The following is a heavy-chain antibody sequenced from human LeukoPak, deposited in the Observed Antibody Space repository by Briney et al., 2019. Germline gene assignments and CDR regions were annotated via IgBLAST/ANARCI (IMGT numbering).Heavy chain of an antibody. V-gene: IGHV3-9*01. CDR3: AKAPPQTVWELPLASPFDY. J-gene: IGHJ4*02. CDR2: ISWNSGSI. Sequence: PGGSLRLSCAASGFTFDDYAMHWVRQAPGKGLEWVSGISWNSGSIGYADSVKGRFTISRDNAKNSLYLQMNSLRAEDTALYYCAKAPPQTVWELPLASPFDYWGQGTLVTVSS. D-gene: IGHD1-26*01. CDR1: GFTFDDYA.